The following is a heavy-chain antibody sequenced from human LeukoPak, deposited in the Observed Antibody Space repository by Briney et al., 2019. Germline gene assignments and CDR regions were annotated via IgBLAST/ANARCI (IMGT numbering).Heavy chain of an antibody. CDR2: INHSGST. CDR3: ANDRKTNCSSTSCYTGIDY. J-gene: IGHJ4*02. D-gene: IGHD2-2*02. Sequence: SETLSLTCAVYGGSFSGYYWSWIRQPPGKGLEWIGEINHSGSTNYNPSLKSRVTISVDTSKNQFSLKLSSVTAADTAVCYCANDRKTNCSSTSCYTGIDYWGQGTLVTVSS. CDR1: GGSFSGYY. V-gene: IGHV4-34*01.